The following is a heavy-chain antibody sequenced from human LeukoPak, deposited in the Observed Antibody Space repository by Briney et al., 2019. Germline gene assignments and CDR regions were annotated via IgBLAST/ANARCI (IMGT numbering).Heavy chain of an antibody. V-gene: IGHV1-18*01. Sequence: ASVKVSCKASGGTFSSYAISWVRQAPGQGLEWMGWISAYNGNTNYAQKLQGRVTMTTDTSTSTAYMELRSLRSDDTAVYYCARISIYSGYDSSGYYYVDYWGQGTLVTVSS. CDR1: GGTFSSYA. CDR2: ISAYNGNT. CDR3: ARISIYSGYDSSGYYYVDY. D-gene: IGHD3-22*01. J-gene: IGHJ4*02.